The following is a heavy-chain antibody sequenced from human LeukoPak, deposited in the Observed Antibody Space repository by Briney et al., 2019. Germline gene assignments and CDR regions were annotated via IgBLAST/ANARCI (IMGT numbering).Heavy chain of an antibody. CDR3: ARVPTYYYGSGSYYADC. D-gene: IGHD3-10*01. CDR1: GFTFDDYG. CDR2: INWNGGST. J-gene: IGHJ4*02. V-gene: IGHV3-20*04. Sequence: GGSLRLSCAASGFTFDDYGMSWVRQAPGKGLEWVSGINWNGGSTGYADSVKGRFTISRDNAKNSLYLQMNSLRAEDTALYYCARVPTYYYGSGSYYADCWGQGTLVTVSS.